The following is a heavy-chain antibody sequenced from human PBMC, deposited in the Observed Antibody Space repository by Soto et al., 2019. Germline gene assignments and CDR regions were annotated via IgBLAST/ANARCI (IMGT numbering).Heavy chain of an antibody. CDR2: ISGSGGST. D-gene: IGHD2-8*01. CDR3: AKVVTQMVPPGRARGLYGMDV. V-gene: IGHV3-23*01. J-gene: IGHJ6*02. Sequence: EVQLLESGGGLVQPGGSLRLSCAASGFTFSSYAMSWVRQAPGKGLEWVSAISGSGGSTYYAESVKGRFTISRDNSKNTLYLQMNSLRAEGTAVYDCAKVVTQMVPPGRARGLYGMDVWGQGTTVTVSS. CDR1: GFTFSSYA.